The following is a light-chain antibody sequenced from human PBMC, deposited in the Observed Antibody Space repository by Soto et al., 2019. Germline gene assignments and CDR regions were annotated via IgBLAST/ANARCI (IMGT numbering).Light chain of an antibody. CDR1: QDITNY. CDR3: QQYDLLPYT. J-gene: IGKJ2*01. Sequence: DIQMTQSPSSLSASVGDRVTITCRASQDITNYLNWYQQKPGKAPKLLIYDASNLETGGTSSFSGSGSATDFSFTISSLQPEDVATYYCQQYDLLPYTFGQGTRLEIK. CDR2: DAS. V-gene: IGKV1-33*01.